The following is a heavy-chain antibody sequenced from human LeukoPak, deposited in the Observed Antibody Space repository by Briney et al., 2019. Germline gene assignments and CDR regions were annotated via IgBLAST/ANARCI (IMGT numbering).Heavy chain of an antibody. CDR3: ARARHSAAMGAFDI. Sequence: ASVKVSCKASGYSFTSYGISWVRQAPGQGLEWMGGIIPIFGTANYAQKFQGRVTITTDESTSTAYMELSSLRSEDTAVYYCARARHSAAMGAFDIWGQGTMVTVSS. J-gene: IGHJ3*02. CDR2: IIPIFGTA. V-gene: IGHV1-69*05. CDR1: GYSFTSYG. D-gene: IGHD2-2*01.